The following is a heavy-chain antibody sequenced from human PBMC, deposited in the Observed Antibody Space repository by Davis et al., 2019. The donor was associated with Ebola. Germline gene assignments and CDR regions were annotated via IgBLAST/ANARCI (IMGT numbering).Heavy chain of an antibody. D-gene: IGHD3-16*01. J-gene: IGHJ3*02. CDR2: ISGSGGST. CDR1: GFTFSSYA. V-gene: IGHV3-23*01. CDR3: AKDVTFPDSKAFDI. Sequence: GESLKISCAASGFTFSSYAMSWVRQAPGKGLEWASAISGSGGSTYYADSVKGRFTISRDNSKNTVYLQMSSLRADDTAVYYCAKDVTFPDSKAFDIWGQGTMVTVSS.